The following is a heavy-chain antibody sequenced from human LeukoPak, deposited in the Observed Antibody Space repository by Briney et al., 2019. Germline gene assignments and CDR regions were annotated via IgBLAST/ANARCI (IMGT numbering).Heavy chain of an antibody. Sequence: SVKVSCKASGGTFSSYAISWVRQAPGQGLEWMGGIIPIFGTANYAQKFQGRVTITTDESTSTAYMELSSLRSEDTAVYYCARDRLASSSCSSTWERWFDPWGQGTLVTVSS. J-gene: IGHJ5*02. CDR1: GGTFSSYA. D-gene: IGHD6-13*01. CDR2: IIPIFGTA. CDR3: ARDRLASSSCSSTWERWFDP. V-gene: IGHV1-69*05.